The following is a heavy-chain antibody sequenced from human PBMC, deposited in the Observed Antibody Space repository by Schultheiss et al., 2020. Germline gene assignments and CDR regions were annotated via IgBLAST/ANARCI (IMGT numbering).Heavy chain of an antibody. D-gene: IGHD2-15*01. J-gene: IGHJ6*02. Sequence: GGSLRLSCAASGFTFSSYGMHWVRQAPGKGLEWVAVIWYDGSNKYYADSVKGRFTISRDNSKNTLYLQMNSLRAEDTAVYYCARDSELVVAATRRAYYYGMDVWGQGTTVTVSS. CDR2: IWYDGSNK. CDR1: GFTFSSYG. V-gene: IGHV3-33*08. CDR3: ARDSELVVAATRRAYYYGMDV.